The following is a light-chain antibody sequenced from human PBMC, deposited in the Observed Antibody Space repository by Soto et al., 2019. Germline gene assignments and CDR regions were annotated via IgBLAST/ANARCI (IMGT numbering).Light chain of an antibody. Sequence: DIQMTQSPSSLSASVGDRVTITCRASQSITGYLNWYQQKPGKAPKLLIYAASSLHSGVPSRFSGSGSGTDFTLTISSLQPEDFATYYCQQSYSTPWTFGQGTKVEIK. V-gene: IGKV1-39*01. J-gene: IGKJ1*01. CDR1: QSITGY. CDR3: QQSYSTPWT. CDR2: AAS.